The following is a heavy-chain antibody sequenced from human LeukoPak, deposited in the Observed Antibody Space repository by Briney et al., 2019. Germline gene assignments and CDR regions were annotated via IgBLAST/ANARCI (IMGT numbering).Heavy chain of an antibody. J-gene: IGHJ4*02. Sequence: SETLSLTCTVSGDSISSRSCYWGWLRQPPGKGLEWIGKIYYGRNLKWNSSLKSRGTISVDTSKNQFSLKLSSVTAADTAVYYCATQSSSWHYLEYWGQGTLVTVSS. CDR2: IYYGRNL. CDR3: ATQSSSWHYLEY. D-gene: IGHD6-13*01. V-gene: IGHV4-39*01. CDR1: GDSISSRSCY.